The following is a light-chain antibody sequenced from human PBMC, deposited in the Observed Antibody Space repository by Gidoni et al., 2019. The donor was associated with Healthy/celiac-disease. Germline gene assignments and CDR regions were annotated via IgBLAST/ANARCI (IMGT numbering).Light chain of an antibody. CDR2: LGS. CDR1: QSLLHSNGYNY. CDR3: MQALQTPLYT. V-gene: IGKV2-28*01. Sequence: DILMTQSPLSLPVTPGEPASISCRSSQSLLHSNGYNYLDLYLQTPGQSPQLLIYLGSNRASGVPDRFSVSGSGTDFTLKISRVEAEDVGVYYCMQALQTPLYTFGQGTKLEIK. J-gene: IGKJ2*01.